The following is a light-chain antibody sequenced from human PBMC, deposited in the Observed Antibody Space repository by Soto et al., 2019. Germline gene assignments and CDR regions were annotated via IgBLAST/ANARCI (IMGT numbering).Light chain of an antibody. V-gene: IGLV2-23*01. CDR3: CSYAGSSTSYV. CDR1: SSDVGSYNL. CDR2: EGS. J-gene: IGLJ1*01. Sequence: QSALTQPASVSGSPGQSITISCTGTSSDVGSYNLVSWYQHHAGKAPKLIIYEGSKRPSGVSYRFSGSKSGNTASLTISGLQAEDEADYYCCSYAGSSTSYVFGTGTKVTVL.